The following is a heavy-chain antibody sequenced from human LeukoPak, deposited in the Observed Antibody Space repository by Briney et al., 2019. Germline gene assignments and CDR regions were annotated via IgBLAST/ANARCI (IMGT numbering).Heavy chain of an antibody. V-gene: IGHV3-23*01. CDR3: ARARLGYCYGGSCYSLPDP. CDR1: GFTFSNYA. J-gene: IGHJ5*02. CDR2: ISGSGDST. D-gene: IGHD2-15*01. Sequence: GGSLRLSCAASGFTFSNYAMRWVRQAPGKGLEWVSGISGSGDSTYYADSVKGRFTISRDNSKNTLYLQMNSLRPEDTAVYYCARARLGYCYGGSCYSLPDPWGQGTLVTVSS.